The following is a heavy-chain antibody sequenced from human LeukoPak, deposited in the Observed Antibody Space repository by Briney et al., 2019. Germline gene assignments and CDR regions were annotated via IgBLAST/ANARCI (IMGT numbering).Heavy chain of an antibody. Sequence: GGSLRLSCAASEFTLSPHWMSWVRQAPGKGLQWVSRINGDGTRTDYADSVKGLFTISRDNAKNMLYLQMNSLRAEDTAVYYCARAKPLYNGGLDYWGQGTLVTVSS. CDR3: ARAKPLYNGGLDY. CDR1: EFTLSPHW. D-gene: IGHD2-8*01. CDR2: INGDGTRT. V-gene: IGHV3-74*01. J-gene: IGHJ4*02.